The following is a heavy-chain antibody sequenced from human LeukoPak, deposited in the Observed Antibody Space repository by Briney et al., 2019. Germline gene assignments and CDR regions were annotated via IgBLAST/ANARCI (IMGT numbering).Heavy chain of an antibody. V-gene: IGHV4-39*01. CDR2: IYYSGST. D-gene: IGHD1-14*01. CDR1: GGSISSTPYY. Sequence: SETLSLTCTVSGGSISSTPYYWGWIRQPPGKGLEWIGNIYYSGSTYYNPSLKSRVTISVDTSKNQFSLNLSSVTAADTAVYYSARQNAGKSFAWGQGTLVTVSS. CDR3: ARQNAGKSFA. J-gene: IGHJ5*02.